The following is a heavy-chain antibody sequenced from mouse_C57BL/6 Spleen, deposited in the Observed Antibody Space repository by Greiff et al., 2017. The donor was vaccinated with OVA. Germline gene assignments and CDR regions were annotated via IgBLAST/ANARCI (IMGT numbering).Heavy chain of an antibody. D-gene: IGHD3-2*02. Sequence: QVQLQQSGPELVKPGASVKISCKASGYTFTDYYINWVKQRPGQGLEWIGWISPGSGNTKYNEKFKGKATLTVDTSSSTAYMQLSSLTSEDSAVDFGAREAAQATSYAMDYWGQGTSVTVSS. CDR1: GYTFTDYY. CDR2: ISPGSGNT. J-gene: IGHJ4*01. CDR3: AREAAQATSYAMDY. V-gene: IGHV1-84*01.